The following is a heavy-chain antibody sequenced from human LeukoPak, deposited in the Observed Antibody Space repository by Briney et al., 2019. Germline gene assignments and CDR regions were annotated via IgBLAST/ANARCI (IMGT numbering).Heavy chain of an antibody. V-gene: IGHV4-34*01. D-gene: IGHD2-15*01. CDR1: GGSFSGYY. J-gene: IGHJ6*02. CDR3: ARGWDVVVVVDAARYFGMDV. Sequence: PSETLSLTCAVYGGSFSGYYWSWIRQPPGKGLEWIGEINHSGSTNYNPSLKSRVTISVDTSKNQFSLKLNSVTAADTAVYYCARGWDVVVVVDAARYFGMDVWGQGTTVTVSS. CDR2: INHSGST.